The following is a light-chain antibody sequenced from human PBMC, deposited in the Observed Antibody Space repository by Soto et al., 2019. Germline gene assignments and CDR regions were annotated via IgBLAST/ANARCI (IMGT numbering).Light chain of an antibody. V-gene: IGKV3-20*01. CDR3: QQYGSSHFT. CDR2: GAS. J-gene: IGKJ5*01. CDR1: QSVSSSC. Sequence: EIVLTQSPGTLSLSPGERATLSCRASQSVSSSCLAWYQQKPGQAPRLLIYGASSRATGIPDRFSGSGSGTDFTLTISRLEPEDFAVYYCQQYGSSHFTFGQGTRLENK.